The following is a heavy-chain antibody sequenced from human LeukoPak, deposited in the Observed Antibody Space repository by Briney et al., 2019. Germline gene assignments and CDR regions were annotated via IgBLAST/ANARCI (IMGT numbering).Heavy chain of an antibody. CDR3: ARAGSSSRWVNDY. Sequence: GASVKVSCKASGYTFTGYYMHWVRQAPGQGLEWMGWINPNSGGTNYAQKFQGRVTMTRDTSISTAYMDLSRLRSDDTAVYCCARAGSSSRWVNDYWGQGTLVTVSS. V-gene: IGHV1-2*02. CDR2: INPNSGGT. CDR1: GYTFTGYY. J-gene: IGHJ4*02. D-gene: IGHD6-13*01.